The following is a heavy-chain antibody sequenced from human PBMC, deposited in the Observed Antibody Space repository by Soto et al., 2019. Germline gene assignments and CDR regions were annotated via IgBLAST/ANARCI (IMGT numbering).Heavy chain of an antibody. D-gene: IGHD5-18*01. Sequence: PSETLSLTCTVSGGSISSGGYYWSWIRQHPGKGLEWIGYINYSGSTYYNPSLRSRVNISVDTSKNQFSLKVSSVTAADTAVYYCAIRLGYTYGYPLDYWGQGTLVTVSS. CDR2: INYSGST. CDR3: AIRLGYTYGYPLDY. V-gene: IGHV4-31*03. J-gene: IGHJ4*02. CDR1: GGSISSGGYY.